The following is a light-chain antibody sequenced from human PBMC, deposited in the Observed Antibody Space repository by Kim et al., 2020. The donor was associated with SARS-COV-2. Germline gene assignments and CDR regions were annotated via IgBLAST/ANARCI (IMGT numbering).Light chain of an antibody. Sequence: AIQLTQSPSSLSASVGDRVTITCRASQGISSALAWYQQKLGKATKLLIYDASSLESGVPSRFSGSGSGTDFTLTISSLQPEDFATYYCQQCTFGGGTKVDIK. CDR2: DAS. CDR3: QQCT. CDR1: QGISSA. J-gene: IGKJ4*01. V-gene: IGKV1-13*02.